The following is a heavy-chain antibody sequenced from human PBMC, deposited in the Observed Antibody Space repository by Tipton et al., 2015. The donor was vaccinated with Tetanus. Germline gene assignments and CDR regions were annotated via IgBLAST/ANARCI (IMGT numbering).Heavy chain of an antibody. CDR2: ISSSSTI. V-gene: IGHV3-48*01. CDR3: ARQYGDQANYYYYYGMDV. D-gene: IGHD4-17*01. Sequence: GSLRLSCAASGFTFSSYSMNWVRQAPGKGLEWVSYISSSSTIYYADSVKGRFTISRDNAKNSLYLQMNSLRAEDTAVYYCARQYGDQANYYYYYGMDVWGQGTTVTVSS. CDR1: GFTFSSYS. J-gene: IGHJ6*02.